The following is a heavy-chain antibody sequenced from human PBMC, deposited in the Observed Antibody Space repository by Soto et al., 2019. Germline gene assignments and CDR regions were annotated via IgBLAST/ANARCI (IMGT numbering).Heavy chain of an antibody. D-gene: IGHD6-13*01. J-gene: IGHJ6*02. CDR2: ISSSSSTI. CDR3: ARSGSSWEEGYYGMDV. V-gene: IGHV3-48*02. CDR1: GFTFSSYS. Sequence: EVQLVESGGGLVQPGGSLRLSCAASGFTFSSYSMNWVRQAPGKGLEWVSYISSSSSTIYYADSVKGRFTISRDNAKNXLYLQMNSLRDEDTAVYYCARSGSSWEEGYYGMDVWGQGTTVTVSS.